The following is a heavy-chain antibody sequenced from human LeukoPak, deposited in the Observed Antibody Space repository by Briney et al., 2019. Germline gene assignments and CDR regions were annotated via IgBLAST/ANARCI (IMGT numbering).Heavy chain of an antibody. Sequence: SETLSLTCPVYGGSFSGYYWSWIRQPPGKGLEWIGEINHSGSTNYNPSLKSRVTITVDTSKNQFSLKLSSVTAADTAVYYCARTRIRISRSYLDYWGQGTLVTVSS. D-gene: IGHD6-6*01. CDR3: ARTRIRISRSYLDY. J-gene: IGHJ4*02. CDR1: GGSFSGYY. CDR2: INHSGST. V-gene: IGHV4-34*01.